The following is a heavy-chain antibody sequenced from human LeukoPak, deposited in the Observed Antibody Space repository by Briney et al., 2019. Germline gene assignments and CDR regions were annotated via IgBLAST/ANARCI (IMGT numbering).Heavy chain of an antibody. CDR1: GYTFTSYD. Sequence: GASVKVSCKASGYTFTSYDINWVRQTTGQGLEWMGWMNPNSGNTGYAQKFQGRVTITRNTSISTAYMELSSLRSEDTAVYYCARDSKIAVAGTDYWGQGTLVTVSS. D-gene: IGHD6-19*01. CDR3: ARDSKIAVAGTDY. CDR2: MNPNSGNT. V-gene: IGHV1-8*03. J-gene: IGHJ4*02.